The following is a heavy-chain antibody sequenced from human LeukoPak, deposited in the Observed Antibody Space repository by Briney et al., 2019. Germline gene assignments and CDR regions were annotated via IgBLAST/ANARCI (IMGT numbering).Heavy chain of an antibody. Sequence: GGSLRLSCAASGFTFSDYYMSWIRQAPGKGLEWVSYIGSSSSYTKYADSVKGRFTISRDNAKNTLYLQMNSLRAEDTAVYYCAKDSEIAAAGSYWYFDLWGRGTLVTVSS. CDR3: AKDSEIAAAGSYWYFDL. D-gene: IGHD6-13*01. J-gene: IGHJ2*01. V-gene: IGHV3-11*06. CDR1: GFTFSDYY. CDR2: IGSSSSYT.